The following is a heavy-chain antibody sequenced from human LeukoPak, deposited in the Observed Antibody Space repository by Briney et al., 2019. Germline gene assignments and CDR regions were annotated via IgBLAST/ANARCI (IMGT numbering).Heavy chain of an antibody. CDR1: DDSIRNYY. V-gene: IGHV4-59*01. CDR2: FYNSGRS. CDR3: TWRAATPIDY. J-gene: IGHJ4*02. Sequence: SEAVPLTCTVSDDSIRNYYRGGMGQPAPRGGEGMGYFYNSGRSTYNPSLNSRVTISVDTYKTHFSLKLNAISPADTAGCYCTWRAATPIDYWGAGILVTASS.